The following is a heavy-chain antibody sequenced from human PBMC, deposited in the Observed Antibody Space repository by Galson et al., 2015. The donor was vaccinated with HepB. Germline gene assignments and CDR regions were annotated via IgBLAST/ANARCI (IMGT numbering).Heavy chain of an antibody. CDR1: GGTFTIYT. Sequence: SVKVSCKASGGTFTIYTITWVRQAPGQGLEWMGGIIPLFHTANYAQQFQGRLTITADESTSTAYMELSSLRSEDTAVYYCATQGDYGDYVFETKDYYYGMDVWGQGTTVTVSS. J-gene: IGHJ6*02. V-gene: IGHV1-69*13. CDR2: IIPLFHTA. CDR3: ATQGDYGDYVFETKDYYYGMDV. D-gene: IGHD4-17*01.